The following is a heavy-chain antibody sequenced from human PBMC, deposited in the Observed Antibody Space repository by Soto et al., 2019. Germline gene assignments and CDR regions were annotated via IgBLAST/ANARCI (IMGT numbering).Heavy chain of an antibody. CDR3: AREFAPGSPNYDY. V-gene: IGHV3-23*01. CDR1: GFTFSNYA. J-gene: IGHJ4*02. CDR2: FTRNGNT. D-gene: IGHD3-10*01. Sequence: GGSLRLSCAASGFTFSNYAMSWVRQPPGKGLEWVSTFTRNGNTYYADSVKGRFTISRDNSKNTLSLQMDSLRAEVTAVYYCAREFAPGSPNYDYWGLGTLVTVSS.